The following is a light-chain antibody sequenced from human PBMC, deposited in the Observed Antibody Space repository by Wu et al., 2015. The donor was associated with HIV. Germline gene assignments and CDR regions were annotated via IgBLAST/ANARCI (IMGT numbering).Light chain of an antibody. J-gene: IGKJ4*01. Sequence: EIVMTQSPATLSVSPGETVTLFCRASQSVSSDLAWYQQKPGQSPRLLIYGASTRATGIPDRFSGSGSGTDFSLTITRLQSEDVVIYYCQQYNNWPLTFGGGTQGG. V-gene: IGKV3-15*01. CDR1: QSVSSD. CDR3: QQYNNWPLT. CDR2: GAS.